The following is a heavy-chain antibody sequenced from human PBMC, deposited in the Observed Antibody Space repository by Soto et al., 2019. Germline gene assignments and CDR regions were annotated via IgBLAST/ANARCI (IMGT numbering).Heavy chain of an antibody. V-gene: IGHV4-31*03. CDR3: ARDNAAGMDV. Sequence: QVQLQESGRGLVKPSQTLSLTCTVSCGSISSGSYYWSWIRQHPGKGLEWIGYIYDSGSTYYNPSLKSRVTISVDTSKNQFSLKLSSVTAADTVVYYCARDNAAGMDVWGQGTTVTVSS. CDR2: IYDSGST. CDR1: CGSISSGSYY. J-gene: IGHJ6*02. D-gene: IGHD6-25*01.